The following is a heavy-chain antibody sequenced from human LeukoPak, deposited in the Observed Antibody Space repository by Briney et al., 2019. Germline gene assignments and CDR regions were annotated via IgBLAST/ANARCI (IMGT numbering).Heavy chain of an antibody. V-gene: IGHV4-34*01. CDR2: INHSGST. CDR3: ARLKNYYGSESYYNDFDY. D-gene: IGHD3-10*01. Sequence: SETLSLTCAVYGGSFRGYYWSWIRQPPGKGLEWIGEINHSGSTNYNPSLKSRVTISVDTSKNQFSLKLSSVTAADTAVYYCARLKNYYGSESYYNDFDYWGQGTLVTVSS. J-gene: IGHJ4*02. CDR1: GGSFRGYY.